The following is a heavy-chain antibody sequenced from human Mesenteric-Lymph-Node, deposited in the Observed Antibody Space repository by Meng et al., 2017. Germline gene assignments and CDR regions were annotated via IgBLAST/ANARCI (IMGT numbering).Heavy chain of an antibody. CDR2: INSDGSST. CDR3: ARWYGSGLDY. J-gene: IGHJ4*02. D-gene: IGHD3-10*01. CDR1: GFTFSHYC. Sequence: GESLKISCAASGFTFSHYCMHWVRQAPGEGLVWVSRINSDGSSTTYADSVKGRFTISRDNAKNTLYLQRNSMRAADTAVYFCARWYGSGLDYWGQGTRVTVSS. V-gene: IGHV3-74*01.